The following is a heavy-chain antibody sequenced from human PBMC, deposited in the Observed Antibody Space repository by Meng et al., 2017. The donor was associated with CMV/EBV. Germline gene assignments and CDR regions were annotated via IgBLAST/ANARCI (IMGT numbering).Heavy chain of an antibody. V-gene: IGHV4-30-4*08. CDR3: ARASSTVYGMDV. Sequence: LRLSCTVSGGSIGSGDYYWSWIRQPPGKGLEWIGYIYYSGSTYYNPSLKSRVTISVDTSKNQFSLKLSSVTAADTAVYYCARASSTVYGMDVWGQGTTVTVSS. CDR1: GGSIGSGDYY. CDR2: IYYSGST. J-gene: IGHJ6*02. D-gene: IGHD1-26*01.